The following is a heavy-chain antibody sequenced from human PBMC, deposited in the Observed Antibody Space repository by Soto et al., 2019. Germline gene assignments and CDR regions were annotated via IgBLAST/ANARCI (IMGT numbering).Heavy chain of an antibody. D-gene: IGHD1-20*01. CDR3: ARGITNQTGRYGMDV. J-gene: IGHJ6*02. CDR2: IYYSGST. CDR1: CGSISSGGYY. Sequence: SETLSLTCTVSCGSISSGGYYWSWIRQHPGKGLEWIGYIYYSGSTYYDPSLKSRVTISVDTSKNQFSLKLSSVTAADTAVYYCARGITNQTGRYGMDVWGQGTTVTVSS. V-gene: IGHV4-31*03.